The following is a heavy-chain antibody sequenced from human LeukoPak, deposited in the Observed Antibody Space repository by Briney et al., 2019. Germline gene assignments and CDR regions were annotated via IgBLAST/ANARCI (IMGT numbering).Heavy chain of an antibody. CDR3: ARYSSSSGGAAYYLDY. CDR1: GFTLRNYW. J-gene: IGHJ4*01. D-gene: IGHD6-6*01. Sequence: PGGSLRLSCIASGFTLRNYWMHWVRQVPGKRLVWVSRISGDGSVTNYADSVQGRFTISRDNAKNILYLQINSLRSEDTAVYYCARYSSSSGGAAYYLDYWGHGTLVTVSS. V-gene: IGHV3-74*01. CDR2: ISGDGSVT.